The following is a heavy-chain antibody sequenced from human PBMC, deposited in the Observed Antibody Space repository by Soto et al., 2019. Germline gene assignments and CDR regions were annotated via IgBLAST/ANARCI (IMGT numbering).Heavy chain of an antibody. CDR2: IYYGGTT. J-gene: IGHJ4*02. CDR3: ARHGLRCSGGSCYSDFYFDY. CDR1: GISIRDHY. Sequence: SETLSLTCTVSGISIRDHYWSWIRQPPGKGLEWIGFIYYGGTTNYNPSLKSQVTISLDTSKNQFSLKLRSVTAADTAVYYCARHGLRCSGGSCYSDFYFDYWGQGTLVTVSS. V-gene: IGHV4-59*08. D-gene: IGHD2-15*01.